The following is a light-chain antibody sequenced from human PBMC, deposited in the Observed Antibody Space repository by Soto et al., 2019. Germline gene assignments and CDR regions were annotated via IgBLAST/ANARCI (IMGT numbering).Light chain of an antibody. Sequence: IVLTQSPGTRSSSPWGGSTRSCRASQSVTNRNLARYQQKPGQSPRLLIYGPSSRASGIPDRVSGSGSGTDFTLPISRLEPEDFAVYYCQQYGSSPETFGQGNKVDIK. CDR2: GPS. CDR3: QQYGSSPET. CDR1: QSVTNRN. J-gene: IGKJ1*01. V-gene: IGKV3-20*01.